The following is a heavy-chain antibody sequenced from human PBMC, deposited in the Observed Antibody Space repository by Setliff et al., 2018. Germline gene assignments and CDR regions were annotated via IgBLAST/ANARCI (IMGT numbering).Heavy chain of an antibody. CDR1: GFSFTTYT. CDR3: ARSETCHSTHCSPYDY. V-gene: IGHV3-21*01. D-gene: IGHD2-2*01. CDR2: IDTSSTWI. Sequence: GGSLRLSCAASGFSFTTYTMNWIRQAPGQGLEWVSSIDTSSTWIYYADSVKGRFTISRDNAENSLYLQMNSLRAEDTAVYYCARSETCHSTHCSPYDYWGQGTPVTV. J-gene: IGHJ4*02.